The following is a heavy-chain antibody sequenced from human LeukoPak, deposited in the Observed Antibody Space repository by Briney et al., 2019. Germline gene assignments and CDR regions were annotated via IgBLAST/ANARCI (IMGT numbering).Heavy chain of an antibody. J-gene: IGHJ4*02. Sequence: AGGSLRLSCAAPGFTLSSYAMHWVRQAPGKGLEYVSAISSNGGSTYYANSVKGRFTISRDNSKNTLYLQMGSLRAEDMAVYYCARYSYGTLDYWGQGTLVTVSS. CDR1: GFTLSSYA. D-gene: IGHD5-18*01. CDR3: ARYSYGTLDY. V-gene: IGHV3-64*01. CDR2: ISSNGGST.